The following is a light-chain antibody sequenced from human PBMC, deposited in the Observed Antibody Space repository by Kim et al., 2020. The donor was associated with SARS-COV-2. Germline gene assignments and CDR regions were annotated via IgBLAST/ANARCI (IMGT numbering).Light chain of an antibody. Sequence: EIVMTQSPATLSVSPGERATLSCRASQSVSSNLAWYQQKPGQAPRLLIYGASTRATGIPARFSGSGSGTEFTLTISSLQSEDFAVYYCQQSGTFGQGTKVDIK. CDR1: QSVSSN. CDR2: GAS. J-gene: IGKJ1*01. V-gene: IGKV3-15*01. CDR3: QQSGT.